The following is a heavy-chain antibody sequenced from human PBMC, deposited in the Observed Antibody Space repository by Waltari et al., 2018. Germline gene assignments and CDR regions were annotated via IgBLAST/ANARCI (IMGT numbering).Heavy chain of an antibody. V-gene: IGHV4-38-2*01. D-gene: IGHD6-19*01. CDR3: ARMVRGRLVPAFFDY. Sequence: QVQLQESGPGLVKPSQTLSPTCAVSGYSISSGYYWGWIRQPPGKGLEWIGSIYHSGSTYYNPSLKSRVTISVDTSKNQFSLKLSSVTAADTAVYYCARMVRGRLVPAFFDYWGQGTLVTVSS. CDR2: IYHSGST. J-gene: IGHJ4*02. CDR1: GYSISSGYY.